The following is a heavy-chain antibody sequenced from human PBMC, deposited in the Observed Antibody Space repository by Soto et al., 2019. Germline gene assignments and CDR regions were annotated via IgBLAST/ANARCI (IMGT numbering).Heavy chain of an antibody. Sequence: SETLSLTCTVSGGSISSYYWSWIRQPPGKGLEWIGYIYYSGSTNYNPSLKSRVTISVDTSKNQFSLKLSSVTAADTAVYYCARRRYSSSPPYYYYYYMDVWGKGTTVNVSS. D-gene: IGHD6-6*01. V-gene: IGHV4-59*08. CDR3: ARRRYSSSPPYYYYYYMDV. J-gene: IGHJ6*03. CDR1: GGSISSYY. CDR2: IYYSGST.